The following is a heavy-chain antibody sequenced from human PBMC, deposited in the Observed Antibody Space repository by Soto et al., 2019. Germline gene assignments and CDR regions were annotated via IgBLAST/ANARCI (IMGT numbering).Heavy chain of an antibody. V-gene: IGHV3-48*02. CDR2: ISSSSSTI. CDR1: ESTVSRDW. CDR3: AREAAAGYLNWFDP. J-gene: IGHJ5*02. D-gene: IGHD6-13*01. Sequence: GGSLRLSCAIFESTVSRDWMNWVRQAPGKGLEWVSYISSSSSTIYYADSVKGRFTISRDNAKNSLYLQMNSLRDEDTAVYYCAREAAAGYLNWFDPWGQGTLVTVSS.